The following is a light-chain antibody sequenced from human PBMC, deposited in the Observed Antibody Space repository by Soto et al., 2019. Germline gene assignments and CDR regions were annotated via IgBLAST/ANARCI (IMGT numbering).Light chain of an antibody. V-gene: IGLV2-14*01. CDR1: SNDVGGYNY. J-gene: IGLJ2*01. CDR3: SSYLSGSTLV. Sequence: QSALTQPASVSGSPGQSITISCTGTSNDVGGYNYVSWYQQHPGTAPKLIISDVTKRPSGVSNRFSGSKSGNTASLTISGLQAEDEADYYCSSYLSGSTLVFGGGTKLTVL. CDR2: DVT.